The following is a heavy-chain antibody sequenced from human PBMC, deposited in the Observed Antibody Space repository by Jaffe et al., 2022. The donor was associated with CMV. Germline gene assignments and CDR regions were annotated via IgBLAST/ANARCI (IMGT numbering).Heavy chain of an antibody. CDR1: GGTFSSYA. CDR2: IIPILGIA. CDR3: ARDKENDSSGYWAL. Sequence: QVQLVQSGAEVKKPGSSVKVSCKASGGTFSSYAISWVRQAPGQGLEWMGRIIPILGIANYAQKFQGRVTITADKSTSTAYMELSSLRSEDTAVYYCARDKENDSSGYWALWGQGTLVTVSS. V-gene: IGHV1-69*09. D-gene: IGHD3-22*01. J-gene: IGHJ4*02.